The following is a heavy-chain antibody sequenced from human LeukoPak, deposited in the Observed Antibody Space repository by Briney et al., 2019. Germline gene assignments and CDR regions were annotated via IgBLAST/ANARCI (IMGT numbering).Heavy chain of an antibody. D-gene: IGHD3-10*01. CDR3: AKDFKMSYYGSGSHYDY. Sequence: GGSLRLSCAASGITFSNYFMSWVRQAPGKGLEWVSAIGPSGGNTYYADSVKGRFTISRDNSKNTLYLQMTSLRAEETAVYYCAKDFKMSYYGSGSHYDYWGQGTLVTVSS. V-gene: IGHV3-23*01. CDR2: IGPSGGNT. J-gene: IGHJ4*02. CDR1: GITFSNYF.